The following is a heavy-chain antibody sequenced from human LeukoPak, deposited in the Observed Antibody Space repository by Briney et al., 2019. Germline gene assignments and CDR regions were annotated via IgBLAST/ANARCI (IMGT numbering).Heavy chain of an antibody. D-gene: IGHD1-14*01. J-gene: IGHJ5*02. CDR1: GGSFSDYY. V-gene: IGHV4-34*01. CDR3: ARAAVLGINWFDP. Sequence: PSETLSLTCAVYGGSFSDYYWSWIRQTPGEGLQWIGGIKHSGSTDYNPSLKSRVTMSVDTSKNQFSLKLTSVTAADTAVYYCARAAVLGINWFDPWGQGTLVTVSS. CDR2: IKHSGST.